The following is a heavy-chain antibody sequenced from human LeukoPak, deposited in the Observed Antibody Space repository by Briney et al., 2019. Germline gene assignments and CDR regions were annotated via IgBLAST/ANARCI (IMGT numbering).Heavy chain of an antibody. CDR2: ISAYNGNT. D-gene: IGHD2-15*01. CDR3: ARGLHGPFDY. J-gene: IGHJ4*02. V-gene: IGHV1-18*04. CDR1: GYTFTSYY. Sequence: ASVKVSCTASGYTFTSYYMHWVRQAPGQGLEWMGWISAYNGNTNYAQKLQGRVTMTTDTSTSTAYMELRSLRSDDTAVYYCARGLHGPFDYWGQGTLVTVSS.